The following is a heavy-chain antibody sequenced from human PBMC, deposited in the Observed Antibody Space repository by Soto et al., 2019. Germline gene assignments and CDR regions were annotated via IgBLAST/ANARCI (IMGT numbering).Heavy chain of an antibody. J-gene: IGHJ4*02. D-gene: IGHD5-18*01. V-gene: IGHV3-21*01. CDR1: GFTFSSYS. CDR2: ISSSSRYI. Sequence: PWGSLRLSCAASGFTFSSYSMNWVRQAPGKGLEWVSSISSSSRYIYNADSAKGRFTISRDNAKNSLYLQMNSLRAEDTAVYYCATDVELRNTAMVTLDYWGQGTLVTVSS. CDR3: ATDVELRNTAMVTLDY.